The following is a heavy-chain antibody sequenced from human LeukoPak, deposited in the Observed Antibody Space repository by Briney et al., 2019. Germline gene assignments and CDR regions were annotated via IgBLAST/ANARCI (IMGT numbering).Heavy chain of an antibody. CDR3: ARVRSDSSGRYEFDY. CDR2: IYTGGST. CDR1: GFRVSSNY. V-gene: IGHV3-53*01. Sequence: PGGSLRLSCAASGFRVSSNYMGWVRQVPGKGLEWVSVIYTGGSTHYADSVKGRFTISRDNFKNTLYLQMNSLRAEDTAVYYCARVRSDSSGRYEFDYWGQATLVSVSS. D-gene: IGHD3-22*01. J-gene: IGHJ4*02.